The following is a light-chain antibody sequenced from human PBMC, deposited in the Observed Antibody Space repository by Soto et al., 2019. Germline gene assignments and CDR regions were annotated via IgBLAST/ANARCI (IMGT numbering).Light chain of an antibody. V-gene: IGLV2-23*02. J-gene: IGLJ2*01. CDR3: CSYAGSSTFVL. CDR1: SSDVGGFNL. CDR2: EDT. Sequence: QSVLTQPASVSGSPGQSITISCTGTSSDVGGFNLVSWYQQHPGKAPRRMIYEDTKPPSGVSNRSSGSKSRNTASLTTSGLQAEDQADYHCCSYAGSSTFVLFGGGTKVTVL.